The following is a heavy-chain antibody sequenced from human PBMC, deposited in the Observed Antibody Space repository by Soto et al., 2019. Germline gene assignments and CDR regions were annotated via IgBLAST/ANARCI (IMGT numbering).Heavy chain of an antibody. Sequence: LRLSCAASGFSLSSYAMTWVRQAPGKGLEWVSGITASGEKLYYADSVKGRFTVSRDNSKNTLYLQMHSLRADDTAVYYCARDCRSSSCSVWAYWGQGTLVTVSS. V-gene: IGHV3-23*01. D-gene: IGHD3-16*01. CDR1: GFSLSSYA. CDR2: ITASGEKL. CDR3: ARDCRSSSCSVWAY. J-gene: IGHJ4*02.